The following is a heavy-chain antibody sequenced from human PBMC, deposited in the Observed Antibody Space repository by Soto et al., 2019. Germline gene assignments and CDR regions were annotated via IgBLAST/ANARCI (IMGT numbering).Heavy chain of an antibody. D-gene: IGHD4-4*01. CDR1: GFTFSSYS. J-gene: IGHJ6*02. V-gene: IGHV3-21*01. CDR3: ARDLQNFHYYYYYGMDV. CDR2: ISSSSSYI. Sequence: GGSLRLSCAASGFTFSSYSMNWVRQAPGKGLEWVSSISSSSSYIYYADSVKGRFTISRDNAKNSLYLQMNSLRAEDTAVYYCARDLQNFHYYYYYGMDVWGQGTTVTVSS.